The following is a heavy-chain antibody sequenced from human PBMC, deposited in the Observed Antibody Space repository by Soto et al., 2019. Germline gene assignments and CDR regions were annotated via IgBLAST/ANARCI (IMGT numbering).Heavy chain of an antibody. D-gene: IGHD5-12*01. CDR2: ISSSSSYI. Sequence: EVQLVESGGGLVKPGGSLRLSCAASGFTFSSYSMNWVRQAPGKGLEWVSSISSSSSYIYYADSVKGRFTISRDNAKNSLYLQRNSRRAEDKAVYYCAREPQRSGYDMSLSDDWGQGTLVTVSS. CDR3: AREPQRSGYDMSLSDD. V-gene: IGHV3-21*01. CDR1: GFTFSSYS. J-gene: IGHJ4*02.